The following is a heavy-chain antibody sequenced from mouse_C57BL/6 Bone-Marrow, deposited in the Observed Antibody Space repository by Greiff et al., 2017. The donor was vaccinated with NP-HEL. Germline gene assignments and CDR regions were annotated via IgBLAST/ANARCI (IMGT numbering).Heavy chain of an antibody. Sequence: VQLVESGGGLVKPGGSLKLSCAASGFTFSSYAMSWVRQTPEKRLEWVATISDGGSYTYYPDNVKGRFTISRDNAKNNLYLQMSHLKSEDTAMYYCASPHYWGQGTSVTVSS. J-gene: IGHJ4*01. CDR3: ASPHY. V-gene: IGHV5-4*01. CDR1: GFTFSSYA. CDR2: ISDGGSYT.